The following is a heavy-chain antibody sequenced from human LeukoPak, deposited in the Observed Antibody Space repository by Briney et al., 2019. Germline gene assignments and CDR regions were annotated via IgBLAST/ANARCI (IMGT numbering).Heavy chain of an antibody. V-gene: IGHV4-34*01. Sequence: SETLSLTCAVYGGSFSGYYWSWIRQPPGKGLEWIGEINHSGSTNYNPSLKSRVTISVDTSKNQFSLKLSSVIAADTAVYYCARGEGKYYYGSGSPFDPWGQGTLVTVSS. CDR3: ARGEGKYYYGSGSPFDP. CDR2: INHSGST. J-gene: IGHJ5*02. D-gene: IGHD3-10*01. CDR1: GGSFSGYY.